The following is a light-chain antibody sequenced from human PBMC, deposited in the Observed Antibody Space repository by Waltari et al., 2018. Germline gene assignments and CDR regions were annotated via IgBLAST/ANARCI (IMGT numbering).Light chain of an antibody. CDR1: QRVSSY. J-gene: IGKJ1*01. CDR2: DAS. V-gene: IGKV3-11*01. CDR3: QQGET. Sequence: EIVLTQSPATLSFSPGERATLSCRPSQRVSSYLDWYPQTPGQAPRLLIYDASNRATGIPGRFSGSGSGTDFTLTISSLEPEYFAVYYCQQGETFGQGTKVEIK.